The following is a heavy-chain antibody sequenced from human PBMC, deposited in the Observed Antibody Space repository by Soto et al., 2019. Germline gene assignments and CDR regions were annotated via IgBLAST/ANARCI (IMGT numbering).Heavy chain of an antibody. V-gene: IGHV1-8*01. CDR1: GYTFTNYD. D-gene: IGHD2-15*01. CDR3: ARDLFQDIVVVVAARGYYFDY. CDR2: MNPNSGKI. Sequence: ASVKVSCKASGYTFTNYDINWVRQATGQGPEYMGWMNPNSGKIGYVQKLQGRVTMTTNTSTSTAYMELRSLRFDDTAVYYCARDLFQDIVVVVAARGYYFDYWGQGTLVTVSS. J-gene: IGHJ4*02.